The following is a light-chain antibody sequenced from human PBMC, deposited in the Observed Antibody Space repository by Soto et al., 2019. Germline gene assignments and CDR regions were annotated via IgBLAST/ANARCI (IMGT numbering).Light chain of an antibody. Sequence: DFQMTQSPSSVSASVGDRVTITCRASRDINTWLAWYQQKPGKAPKLLIYAASTLPSGVQSRFSCIGYGTDFTLTISSLQPEDFETYYCHQANTLPRTFGGGTKVEIK. CDR2: AAS. V-gene: IGKV1-12*01. J-gene: IGKJ4*01. CDR3: HQANTLPRT. CDR1: RDINTW.